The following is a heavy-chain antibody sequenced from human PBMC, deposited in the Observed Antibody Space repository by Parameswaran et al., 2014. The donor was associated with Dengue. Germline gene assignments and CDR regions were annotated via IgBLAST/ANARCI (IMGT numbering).Heavy chain of an antibody. D-gene: IGHD3-9*01. Sequence: VRQMPGKGLEWMGIIYPGDSDTRYSPSFQGQVTISADKSISTAYLQWSSLKASDTAMYYCARAAPDFDWLLGNGNWFDPWGQGTLVTVSS. CDR3: ARAAPDFDWLLGNGNWFDP. J-gene: IGHJ5*02. CDR2: IYPGDSDT. V-gene: IGHV5-51*01.